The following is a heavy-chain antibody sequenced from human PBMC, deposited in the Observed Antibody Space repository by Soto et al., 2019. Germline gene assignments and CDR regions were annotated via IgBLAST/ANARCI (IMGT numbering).Heavy chain of an antibody. CDR2: IYPSGST. D-gene: IGHD5-18*01. Sequence: QVQLQESGPGLVKPSGTLSLTCAVSGGSISSSNWWSWGRQPPGKGLEWIGEIYPSGSTNYNPSLKSRVTISVHKSKNQFSLKLSSVTAADTAVYYCARDLGYSSSTPSYSYYGMDVWGQGTTVTVSS. J-gene: IGHJ6*02. CDR1: GGSISSSNW. CDR3: ARDLGYSSSTPSYSYYGMDV. V-gene: IGHV4-4*02.